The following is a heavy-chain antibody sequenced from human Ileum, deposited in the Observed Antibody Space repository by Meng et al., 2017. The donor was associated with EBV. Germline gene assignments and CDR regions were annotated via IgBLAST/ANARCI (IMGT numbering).Heavy chain of an antibody. V-gene: IGHV3-15*05. CDR2: IKSQTDGRTT. J-gene: IGHJ4*02. CDR1: GVTFNNAW. D-gene: IGHD3-3*01. CDR3: TTDLGAWRSY. Sequence: VGAGGGLVKPGGSLRLSCAVTGVTFNNAWMTWVRQVPGKGLEWVGRIKSQTDGRTTDYAAPVKGRFSISRDDSKNTLYLQMNTVKTEDTAVYYCTTDLGAWRSYWGQGTLVTVSS.